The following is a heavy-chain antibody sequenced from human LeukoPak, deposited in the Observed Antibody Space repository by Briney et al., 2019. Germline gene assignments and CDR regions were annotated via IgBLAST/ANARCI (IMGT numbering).Heavy chain of an antibody. J-gene: IGHJ6*02. V-gene: IGHV4-59*01. CDR3: ARDAGSGWYLGNGMDV. Sequence: ASESLSLICSVSGGSLSSYYWSWIRQPPGKGLEWIGFISYNGTTKYNPSLKSRVTISMDTSKNQFSLKLSFVTAADTAVYYCARDAGSGWYLGNGMDVWGQGTTLTVYS. CDR2: ISYNGTT. CDR1: GGSLSSYY. D-gene: IGHD6-19*01.